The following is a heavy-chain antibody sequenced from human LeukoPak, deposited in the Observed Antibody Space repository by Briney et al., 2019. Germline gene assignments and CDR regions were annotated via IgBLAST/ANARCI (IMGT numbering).Heavy chain of an antibody. Sequence: GGSLRLFCAASGFKFDDYAMHWVRQVPGKGLEWVSLISWDGGTTYFGDSVKGRFTISRDNTKNSLYLQMNSLRAEDTALYYCAKGRYGGDSGIYGPIDYWGQGTLVTVSS. CDR1: GFKFDDYA. J-gene: IGHJ4*02. V-gene: IGHV3-43D*03. CDR2: ISWDGGTT. D-gene: IGHD4-23*01. CDR3: AKGRYGGDSGIYGPIDY.